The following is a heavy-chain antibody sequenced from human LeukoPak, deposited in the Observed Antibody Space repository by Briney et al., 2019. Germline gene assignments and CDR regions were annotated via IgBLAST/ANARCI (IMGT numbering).Heavy chain of an antibody. CDR3: ARSPHILTGENFDY. CDR1: AYTFTGYY. Sequence: ASVKVTCKASAYTFTGYYMHWVRQAPGQGLEWMGWINLKSGGTNYAQKFQGRVTMTRDTSISTAYMELSRLRSDDTAVYYCARSPHILTGENFDYWGQGTLVTVSS. D-gene: IGHD3-9*01. V-gene: IGHV1-2*02. J-gene: IGHJ4*02. CDR2: INLKSGGT.